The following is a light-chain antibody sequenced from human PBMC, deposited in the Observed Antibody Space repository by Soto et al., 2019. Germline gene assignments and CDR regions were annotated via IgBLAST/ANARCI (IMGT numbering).Light chain of an antibody. Sequence: VVTQSPATLSLSPGERATLSCRTSQSVSNFLAWYQQTPGQAPRLLIYDASKRASGIPARFSGSGSGTDFTLTISSLEPEDSAVYYCQQRNNWYTFGQGTKVEIK. CDR1: QSVSNF. CDR3: QQRNNWYT. CDR2: DAS. J-gene: IGKJ2*01. V-gene: IGKV3-11*01.